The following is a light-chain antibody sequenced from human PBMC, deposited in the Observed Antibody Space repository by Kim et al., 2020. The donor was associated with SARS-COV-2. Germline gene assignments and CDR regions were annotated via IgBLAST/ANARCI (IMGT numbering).Light chain of an antibody. CDR1: QSVSTW. CDR3: QQYNRYWT. CDR2: DAS. Sequence: DIQMTQSPSTLSASVGDRITITCRASQSVSTWLAWYQQKPGKAPNLLICDASTLESGVPSRFSGSGSGTEFTLTISSLQPDDFATYYCQQYNRYWTFGQGTKVDIK. V-gene: IGKV1-5*01. J-gene: IGKJ1*01.